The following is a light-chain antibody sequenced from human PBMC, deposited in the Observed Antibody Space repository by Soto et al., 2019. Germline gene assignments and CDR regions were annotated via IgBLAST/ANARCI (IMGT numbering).Light chain of an antibody. CDR3: LQYNGYYRT. V-gene: IGKV1-5*01. CDR1: QTISGW. CDR2: DAS. J-gene: IGKJ1*01. Sequence: DIQMTQSPSTLSASVGDTVTITCRASQTISGWLAWYQQRPGKAPNLLIFDASTLESGVPSRFSGSWSGTTFTLTISSLQSDDFATYYCLQYNGYYRTFGQGTKVDIK.